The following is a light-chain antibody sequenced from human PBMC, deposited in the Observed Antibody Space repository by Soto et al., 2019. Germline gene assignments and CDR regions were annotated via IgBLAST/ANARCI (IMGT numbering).Light chain of an antibody. J-gene: IGKJ1*01. CDR2: WAS. Sequence: DAVVTQSPDALAASLGERATINCKSSQSVLYSSNNKNYLAWYQQKPGQPPKLLIYWASTRESGVPDRFSGSGSGTDFTLTISSLQAEDVAVYYCQQYYSTPQTFGQGTKVDIK. V-gene: IGKV4-1*01. CDR1: QSVLYSSNNKNY. CDR3: QQYYSTPQT.